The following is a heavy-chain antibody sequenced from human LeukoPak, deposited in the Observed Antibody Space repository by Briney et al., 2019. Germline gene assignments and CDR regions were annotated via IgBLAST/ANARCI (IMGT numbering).Heavy chain of an antibody. CDR2: INHSGST. CDR1: GGSFSGYY. D-gene: IGHD5-18*01. Sequence: SETLSLTCAVYGGSFSGYYWSWLRQPPGKGLEWIGEINHSGSTNYNPSLKSRVAISVDTSKNQFSLKLSSVTAADTAVYYCARQLRGYSYGSYYYYGMDVWGKGTTVTVSS. CDR3: ARQLRGYSYGSYYYYGMDV. J-gene: IGHJ6*04. V-gene: IGHV4-34*01.